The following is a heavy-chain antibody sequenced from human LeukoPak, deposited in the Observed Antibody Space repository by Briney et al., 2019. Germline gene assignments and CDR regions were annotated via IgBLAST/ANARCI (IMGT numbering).Heavy chain of an antibody. CDR1: GGTFSSYA. D-gene: IGHD5-18*01. CDR2: IIPIFGTA. V-gene: IGHV1-69*01. Sequence: SVKVSCKASGGTFSSYAISWVRQAPGQGLEWMEGIIPIFGTANYAQKFQGRVTITADESTSTAYMELSSLRSEDTAVYYCARGDTAMAGNFDYWGQGTLVTVSS. CDR3: ARGDTAMAGNFDY. J-gene: IGHJ4*02.